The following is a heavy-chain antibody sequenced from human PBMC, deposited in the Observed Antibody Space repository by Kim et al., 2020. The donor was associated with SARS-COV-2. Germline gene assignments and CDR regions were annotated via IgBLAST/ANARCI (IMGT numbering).Heavy chain of an antibody. D-gene: IGHD6-13*01. Sequence: YADSVKGRFTISRDNSKNPLYLQMNSLRAEDTAVYYCAKDRIAATYYFDYWGQGTLVTVSS. J-gene: IGHJ4*02. V-gene: IGHV3-30*02. CDR3: AKDRIAATYYFDY.